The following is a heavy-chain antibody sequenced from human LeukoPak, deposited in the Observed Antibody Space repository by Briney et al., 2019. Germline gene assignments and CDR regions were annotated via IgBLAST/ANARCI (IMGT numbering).Heavy chain of an antibody. CDR1: GFTFSSYA. CDR2: ISYDGSNK. D-gene: IGHD2-21*01. CDR3: VQGPYLDY. V-gene: IGHV3-30*04. Sequence: GGSLRLSCAASGFTFSSYAMHWVRQAPGKGLEWVAIISYDGSNKYYADSVKGRFTISRDNSKNTLYLQMNSLRAEDTALYYCVQGPYLDYWGQGTLVTVSS. J-gene: IGHJ4*02.